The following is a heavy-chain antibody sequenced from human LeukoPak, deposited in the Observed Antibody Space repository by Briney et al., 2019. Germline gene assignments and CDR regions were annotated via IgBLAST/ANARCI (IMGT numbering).Heavy chain of an antibody. V-gene: IGHV1-69*06. D-gene: IGHD2-21*01. CDR3: ARDAEYCGGEC. CDR1: GGTFSSYA. J-gene: IGHJ4*02. CDR2: IIPIFGTA. Sequence: GASVKLSCTASGGTFSSYATSWVRQAPGQGLEWMGGIIPIFGTANYAQKSQGRVTITADKSTSTAYMELSSLRSEDTGVYYCARDAEYCGGECWGQGTLVTVSS.